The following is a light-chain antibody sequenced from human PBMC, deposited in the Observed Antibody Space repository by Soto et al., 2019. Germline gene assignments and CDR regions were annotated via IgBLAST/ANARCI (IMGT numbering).Light chain of an antibody. CDR2: GAS. Sequence: EIVMTQSPATLSVSPGERATLSCRASQSVSSNLAWYQQTPGQAPRLLIYGASTRATGIPARFSGSGSGTEFTLTITSLQYEDFAVYYCQQYKNWPPFTFCGGTKVEIK. J-gene: IGKJ4*01. V-gene: IGKV3-15*01. CDR3: QQYKNWPPFT. CDR1: QSVSSN.